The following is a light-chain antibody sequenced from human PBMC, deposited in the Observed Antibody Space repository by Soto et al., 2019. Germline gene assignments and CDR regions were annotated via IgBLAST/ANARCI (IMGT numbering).Light chain of an antibody. CDR1: SSNIGTNF. Sequence: QSVLTQPPSASGTPGQRVTISCSGSSSNIGTNFVYWYLQLPGTAPKLLIYRDDQRSSGVPDRFSGSKSGTTASLAIRALRAEDEAVYYCASWDDSLYCVYSFGTGTKVTLL. V-gene: IGLV1-47*01. CDR3: ASWDDSLYCVYS. CDR2: RDD. J-gene: IGLJ1*01.